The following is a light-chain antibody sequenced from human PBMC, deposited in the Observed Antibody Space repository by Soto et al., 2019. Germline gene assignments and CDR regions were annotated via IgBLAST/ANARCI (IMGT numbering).Light chain of an antibody. J-gene: IGKJ4*01. CDR2: DAS. V-gene: IGKV3-20*01. Sequence: EIVLTQSPGTLSLSPGERAILSCRASQSVRNSYLAWYQQKPGQAPRLLIYDASTRATGIPDRFSGSGSATDFTLTISRLEPEDFAVYYCQKYGSSPPLTFGGGTKVEIK. CDR1: QSVRNSY. CDR3: QKYGSSPPLT.